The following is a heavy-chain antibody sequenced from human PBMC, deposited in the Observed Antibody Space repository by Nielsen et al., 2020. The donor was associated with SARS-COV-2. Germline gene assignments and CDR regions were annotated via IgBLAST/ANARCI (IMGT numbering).Heavy chain of an antibody. D-gene: IGHD2-15*01. V-gene: IGHV3-21*01. J-gene: IGHJ3*02. Sequence: GGSLRLSCAASGFTFSSYSMNWVRQAPGKGLEWVSSISSSSYIYYADSVKGRFTISRDNAKNSLYLQMNSLRAEDTAVYYCARDVSRVDDAFDIWGQGTMVTVSS. CDR2: ISSSSYI. CDR3: ARDVSRVDDAFDI. CDR1: GFTFSSYS.